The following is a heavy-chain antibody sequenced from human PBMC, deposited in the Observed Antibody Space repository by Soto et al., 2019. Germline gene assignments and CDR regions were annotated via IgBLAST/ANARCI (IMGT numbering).Heavy chain of an antibody. CDR3: ASSVAKYYYYGMDV. D-gene: IGHD5-12*01. CDR2: IIPIFGTP. Sequence: SVKVSFKASGGTFSIYAISLVRQAPGQGLEWMGGIIPIFGTPNYAQKFQGRVTITADESTSTAYMELSSLRSEDTAVYYCASSVAKYYYYGMDVWGQGTTVTVSS. CDR1: GGTFSIYA. V-gene: IGHV1-69*13. J-gene: IGHJ6*02.